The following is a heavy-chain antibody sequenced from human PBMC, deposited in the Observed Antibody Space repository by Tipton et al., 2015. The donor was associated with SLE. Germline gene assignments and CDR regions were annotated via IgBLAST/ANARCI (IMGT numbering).Heavy chain of an antibody. CDR3: ARGRDGKYPNYYYYGMDV. Sequence: SLRLSCAASGFTFSDHYMDWVRQAPGKGLEWVGRTRNKANSYTTEYAASVKGRFTISRDDSKNSLYLQMNSLKTEDTAVYYCARGRDGKYPNYYYYGMDVWGQGTTVTVSS. V-gene: IGHV3-72*01. CDR2: TRNKANSYTT. CDR1: GFTFSDHY. D-gene: IGHD2-2*01. J-gene: IGHJ6*02.